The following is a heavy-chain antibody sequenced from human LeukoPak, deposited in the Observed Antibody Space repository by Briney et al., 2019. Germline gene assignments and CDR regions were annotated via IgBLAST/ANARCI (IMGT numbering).Heavy chain of an antibody. Sequence: GASVKVSCKASGYTFTSYGISWVRQASGQGLEWMGWISAYNGNTNYAQKLQGRVTMTTDTSTSTAYIELRSLRSDDTAVYYCARVPDYYDSSGYSDYWGQGTLVTVSS. D-gene: IGHD3-22*01. CDR3: ARVPDYYDSSGYSDY. J-gene: IGHJ4*02. CDR2: ISAYNGNT. V-gene: IGHV1-18*01. CDR1: GYTFTSYG.